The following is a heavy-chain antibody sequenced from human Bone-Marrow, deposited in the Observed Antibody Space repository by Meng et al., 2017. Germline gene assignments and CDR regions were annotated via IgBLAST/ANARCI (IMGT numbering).Heavy chain of an antibody. Sequence: SETLSLTCTVSGGSISSYYWSWIRQPAGKGLEWIGRIYTSGSTNYNPSLKSRVTMSVDTSKNQFSLKLSSVTAADTAVHYCAREVLAYSSSYMDVWGQGTTVTVSS. V-gene: IGHV4-4*07. CDR3: AREVLAYSSSYMDV. CDR2: IYTSGST. CDR1: GGSISSYY. D-gene: IGHD6-13*01. J-gene: IGHJ6*02.